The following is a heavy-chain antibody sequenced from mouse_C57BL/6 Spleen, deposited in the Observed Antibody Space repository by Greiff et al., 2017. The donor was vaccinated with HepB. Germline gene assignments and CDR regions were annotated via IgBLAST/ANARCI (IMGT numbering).Heavy chain of an antibody. Sequence: QVQLQQSGTELVKPGASVKLSCKASGYTFTSYWMHWVKQRPGQGLEWIGNINPSNGGTNYNEKFKSKATLTVDKSSSTAYMQLSSLTSEDSAVYYCAREPLYYDYDAFEAYWGQGTLVTVSA. CDR3: AREPLYYDYDAFEAY. J-gene: IGHJ3*01. CDR1: GYTFTSYW. CDR2: INPSNGGT. D-gene: IGHD2-4*01. V-gene: IGHV1-53*01.